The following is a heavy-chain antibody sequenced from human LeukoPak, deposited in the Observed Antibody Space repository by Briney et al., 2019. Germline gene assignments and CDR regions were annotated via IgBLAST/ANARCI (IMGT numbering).Heavy chain of an antibody. CDR1: GYTFTSYG. D-gene: IGHD6-19*01. V-gene: IGHV1-18*01. CDR2: ISAYNGNT. CDR3: ATDDIAVAGTNFDY. J-gene: IGHJ4*02. Sequence: ASVKVSCKASGYTFTSYGISWVRQAPGQGLEWMGGISAYNGNTNYAHHLQGRVTMTTDTSTSTAYMELRSLISDDTAVYFCATDDIAVAGTNFDYWGQGTLVTVSS.